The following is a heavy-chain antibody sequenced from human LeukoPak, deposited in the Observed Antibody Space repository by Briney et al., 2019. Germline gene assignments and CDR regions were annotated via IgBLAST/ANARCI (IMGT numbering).Heavy chain of an antibody. Sequence: SETLSLTCTVSGGSISSYYWSWIRQPPGKGLEWVGYIYHSGSTYYNPSLKSRVTISVDRSKNQFSLKLSSVTAADTAVYYCARVTMVRGVIISAFDIWGQGTMVTVSS. CDR2: IYHSGST. CDR1: GGSISSYY. J-gene: IGHJ3*02. CDR3: ARVTMVRGVIISAFDI. D-gene: IGHD3-10*01. V-gene: IGHV4-59*12.